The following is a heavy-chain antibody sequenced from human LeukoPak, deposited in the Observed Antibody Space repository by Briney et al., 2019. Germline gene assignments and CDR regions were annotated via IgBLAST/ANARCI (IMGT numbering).Heavy chain of an antibody. D-gene: IGHD5-24*01. J-gene: IGHJ6*02. V-gene: IGHV3-33*01. CDR1: GFTFSSYG. Sequence: GGSLRLSCAASGFTFSSYGMHWVRQAPGKGLEWVAVIWYDGSNKYYADSVKGRFTISRDNSKNTLYLKMNSLRAEATAVYSCARDGYNSLYYYGMDVWGQGTTVTVSS. CDR3: ARDGYNSLYYYGMDV. CDR2: IWYDGSNK.